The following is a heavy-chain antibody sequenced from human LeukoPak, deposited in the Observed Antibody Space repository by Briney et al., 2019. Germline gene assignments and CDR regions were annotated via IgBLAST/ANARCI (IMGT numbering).Heavy chain of an antibody. J-gene: IGHJ4*02. Sequence: PGGSLRLSCAASGFTFSSYAMRWVRQAPGKGLEWVAVISYDGSNKYYADSVKGRFTISRDNSKNTLYLHINSLRAEDTAVYYCAKDNPLDYWGQGTLVTVSS. CDR3: AKDNPLDY. CDR1: GFTFSSYA. V-gene: IGHV3-30*04. D-gene: IGHD1-14*01. CDR2: ISYDGSNK.